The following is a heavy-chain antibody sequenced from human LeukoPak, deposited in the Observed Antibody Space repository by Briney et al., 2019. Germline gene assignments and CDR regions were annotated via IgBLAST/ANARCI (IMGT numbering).Heavy chain of an antibody. Sequence: PGGSLRLPCAVSGFTFDDYAMHWVRQAPGKGLEWVSLISGDGATTYYADSVKGRFTISRDNSKNSLYLQMNSLRTEDTALYYCAKTPPSYGRWGQGTLVTVSS. D-gene: IGHD1-14*01. J-gene: IGHJ4*02. V-gene: IGHV3-43*02. CDR2: ISGDGATT. CDR3: AKTPPSYGR. CDR1: GFTFDDYA.